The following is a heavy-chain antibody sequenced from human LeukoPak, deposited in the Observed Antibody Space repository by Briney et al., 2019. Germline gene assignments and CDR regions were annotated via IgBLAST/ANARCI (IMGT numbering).Heavy chain of an antibody. CDR2: MNPNSGRT. V-gene: IGHV1-8*03. D-gene: IGHD5-12*01. CDR3: ARGRSTGYPYYFEY. CDR1: GYTFTSYD. J-gene: IGHJ4*02. Sequence: ASLKVSCKASGYTFTSYDINWVRQATGQGLEWMGWMNPNSGRTGYAQKFQGRVTITRNTSISTAYMELSGLRSEDTAVYYCARGRSTGYPYYFEYWGQGTLVTVSS.